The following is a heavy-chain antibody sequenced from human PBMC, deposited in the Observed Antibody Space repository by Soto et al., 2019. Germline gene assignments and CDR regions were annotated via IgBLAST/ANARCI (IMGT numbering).Heavy chain of an antibody. CDR3: ARDSGDLVPAAMQWSYYYYGMDV. CDR1: GYTFTSYY. Sequence: GASVKVSCKASGYTFTSYYMHWVRQAPGQGLEWMGIINPSGGSTSYAQKFQGRVTMTRDTSTSTVYMELSSLRSEDTAVYYCARDSGDLVPAAMQWSYYYYGMDVWGQGTTVTVSS. CDR2: INPSGGST. D-gene: IGHD2-2*01. V-gene: IGHV1-46*01. J-gene: IGHJ6*02.